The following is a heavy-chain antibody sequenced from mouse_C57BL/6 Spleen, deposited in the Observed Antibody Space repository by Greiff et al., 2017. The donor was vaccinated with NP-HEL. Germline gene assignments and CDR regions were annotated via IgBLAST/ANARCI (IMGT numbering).Heavy chain of an antibody. J-gene: IGHJ1*03. CDR2: IDPETGGT. V-gene: IGHV1-15*01. D-gene: IGHD3-3*01. Sequence: QVQLQQSGAELVRPGASVTLSCKASGYTFTDYEMHWVKQTPVHGLEWIGAIDPETGGTAYNQKFKGKAILTADKSSSTAYMELRSLTSEDSAVYYCTRREEGDWWYFDVWGTGTTVTVSS. CDR3: TRREEGDWWYFDV. CDR1: GYTFTDYE.